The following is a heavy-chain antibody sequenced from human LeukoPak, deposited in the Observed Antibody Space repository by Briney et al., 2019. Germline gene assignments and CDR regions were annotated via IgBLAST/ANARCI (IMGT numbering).Heavy chain of an antibody. CDR1: GFTFSSYS. CDR2: ISSSSSTI. Sequence: GGSLRLSCAASGFTFSSYSMNWVRQAPGKGLEWVSYISSSSSTIYYADSVKGRFTISRDNSKNTLYLQMNSLRAEDTAVYYCAKDLGSGYGFDYWGQGTLVTVSS. CDR3: AKDLGSGYGFDY. V-gene: IGHV3-48*01. J-gene: IGHJ4*02. D-gene: IGHD3-22*01.